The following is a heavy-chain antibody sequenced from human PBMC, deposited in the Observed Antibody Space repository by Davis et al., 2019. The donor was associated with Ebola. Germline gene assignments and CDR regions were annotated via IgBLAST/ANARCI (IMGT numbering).Heavy chain of an antibody. Sequence: GESLKISCAASGFSFNKYWMSWVRQAPGKGLEWVANIKQDGSEKYYVGSVRGRFTISRDNAKNSLYLHMNSLRAEDTAVYYCARQDLDCTSGSCYGPYYYGVDVWGQGTTVTVSS. D-gene: IGHD2-2*01. CDR1: GFSFNKYW. CDR2: IKQDGSEK. V-gene: IGHV3-7*01. CDR3: ARQDLDCTSGSCYGPYYYGVDV. J-gene: IGHJ6*02.